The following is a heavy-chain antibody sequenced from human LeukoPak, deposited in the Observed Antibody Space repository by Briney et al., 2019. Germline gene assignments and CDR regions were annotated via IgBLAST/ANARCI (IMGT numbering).Heavy chain of an antibody. V-gene: IGHV3-23*01. CDR3: ARSSIAAAGIWGYFDY. CDR2: ISGSGGST. D-gene: IGHD6-13*01. Sequence: GGSLRLSCAASGFTFSSYAMSWVRQAPGKGLEWVSAISGSGGSTYYADSVKGRFTISRDNSKNTLYLQMNSLRAEDTAVYYCARSSIAAAGIWGYFDYWGQGTLVTVSS. CDR1: GFTFSSYA. J-gene: IGHJ4*02.